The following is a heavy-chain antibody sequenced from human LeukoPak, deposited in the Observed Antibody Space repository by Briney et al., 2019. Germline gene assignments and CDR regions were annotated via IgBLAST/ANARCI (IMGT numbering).Heavy chain of an antibody. J-gene: IGHJ4*02. Sequence: GGSLRLSCAASGFTFSSYEMNWVRQAPGKGLEWASYISSGGSTIYYADSVKGRFTISRDNAKNSLYLQMNSLRAEDTAVYYCARVRDGSQDYWGQGTLVTVSS. V-gene: IGHV3-48*03. D-gene: IGHD5-24*01. CDR1: GFTFSSYE. CDR2: ISSGGSTI. CDR3: ARVRDGSQDY.